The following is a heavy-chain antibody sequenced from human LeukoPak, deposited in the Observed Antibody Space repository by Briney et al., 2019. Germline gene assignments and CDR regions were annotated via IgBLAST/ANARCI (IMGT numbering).Heavy chain of an antibody. V-gene: IGHV3-30-3*01. CDR2: ISYDGSNK. Sequence: GGSLTLSCAPSGLPFSSLATQWARHAPGGGLEGVAVISYDGSNKYYAASVTARFTISRDKYKNTIYLQMNSLRAEDTAMDYCAREHGGSGWGQGTLVTVSS. CDR1: GLPFSSLA. CDR3: AREHGGSG. D-gene: IGHD3-10*01. J-gene: IGHJ4*02.